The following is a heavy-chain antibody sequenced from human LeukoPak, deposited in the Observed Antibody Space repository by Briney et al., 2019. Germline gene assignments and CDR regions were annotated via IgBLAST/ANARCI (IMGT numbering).Heavy chain of an antibody. Sequence: ASVKVSCKASGGTFSSYAISWVRQAPGQGLEWMGGIIPIFGTANYAQRFQGRVTITADESTSTAYMELSSLRSEDTAVYYCARGPPDCSSTSCYFYDYWGQGTLATVSS. J-gene: IGHJ4*02. CDR2: IIPIFGTA. V-gene: IGHV1-69*13. D-gene: IGHD2-2*01. CDR1: GGTFSSYA. CDR3: ARGPPDCSSTSCYFYDY.